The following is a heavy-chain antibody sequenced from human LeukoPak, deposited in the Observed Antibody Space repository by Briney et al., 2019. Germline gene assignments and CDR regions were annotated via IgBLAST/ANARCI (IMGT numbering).Heavy chain of an antibody. CDR3: ARASALPLYSSGGGDY. V-gene: IGHV3-48*03. CDR2: IGRTGSTI. CDR1: GFTFSSFE. D-gene: IGHD6-19*01. J-gene: IGHJ4*02. Sequence: SRGSLRLSCAASGFTFSSFEMNWVRQAPGKGLEWVSYIGRTGSTIFYADSVKGRFTISRDNAKNSLYLQMNSLRAEDTAVYYCARASALPLYSSGGGDYWGQGTLVTVSS.